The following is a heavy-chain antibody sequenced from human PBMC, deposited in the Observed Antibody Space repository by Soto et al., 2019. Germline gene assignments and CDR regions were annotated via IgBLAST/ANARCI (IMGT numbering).Heavy chain of an antibody. Sequence: PGGSLRLSCVASGFTFSDYDMAWFRQAPGKGLEWISYISTTGGLTKYADSVEARFTVSRDDAKNSMFLQMTSLRIDDTAIYYCVRDIQVYGSDSNYNNPRDVWGPGTLVTVSS. D-gene: IGHD3-10*01. CDR3: VRDIQVYGSDSNYNNPRDV. V-gene: IGHV3-11*05. CDR2: ISTTGGLT. J-gene: IGHJ4*02. CDR1: GFTFSDYD.